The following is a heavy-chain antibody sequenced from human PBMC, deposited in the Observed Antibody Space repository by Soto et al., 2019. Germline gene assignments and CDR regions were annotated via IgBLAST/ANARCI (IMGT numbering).Heavy chain of an antibody. Sequence: PGGSLRLSCAASGFTFSDAWMSWVRQAPGKGLDWVGRIKSKSDGGTTEYAAPVRGRFTISRDDSKNTLYLQMNSLKTEDTAVYYCTTDLWRIAVVVGSTGYFNPWGQGTPVTDSS. J-gene: IGHJ5*02. CDR2: IKSKSDGGTT. V-gene: IGHV3-15*01. CDR1: GFTFSDAW. CDR3: TTDLWRIAVVVGSTGYFNP. D-gene: IGHD2-15*01.